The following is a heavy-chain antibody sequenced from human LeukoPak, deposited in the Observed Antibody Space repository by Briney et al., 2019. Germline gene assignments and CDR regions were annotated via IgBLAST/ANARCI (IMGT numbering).Heavy chain of an antibody. CDR3: ARAQKYYYDSSGYYADYYYYYGMDV. CDR1: GYTFTSYG. J-gene: IGHJ6*02. V-gene: IGHV1-18*01. D-gene: IGHD3-22*01. CDR2: ISAYNGNT. Sequence: ASVKVSCKASGYTFTSYGISWVRQAPGQGLEWMGWISAYNGNTNYAQKLQGRVTMTTDTSTSTAYMELSSLRSEDTAVYYCARAQKYYYDSSGYYADYYYYYGMDVWGQGTTVTVSS.